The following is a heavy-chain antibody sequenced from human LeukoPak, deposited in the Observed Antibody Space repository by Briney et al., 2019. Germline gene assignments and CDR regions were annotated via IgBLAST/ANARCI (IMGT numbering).Heavy chain of an antibody. J-gene: IGHJ2*01. CDR2: INQGGSDK. D-gene: IGHD2-2*01. CDR1: GFTFSSYW. Sequence: GGSLRLSCTVSGFTFSSYWMSWVRQAPGKGLEWVANINQGGSDKSYVDSVKGRFTVSRDNAKKSLYLQMNSLRAEDTAVYYCARDEGGVFLGYGVVPAAMSVYWYFDLWGRGTLVTVSS. CDR3: ARDEGGVFLGYGVVPAAMSVYWYFDL. V-gene: IGHV3-7*01.